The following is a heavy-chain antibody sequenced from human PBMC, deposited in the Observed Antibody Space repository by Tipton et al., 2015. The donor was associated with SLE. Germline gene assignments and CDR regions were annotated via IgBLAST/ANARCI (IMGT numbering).Heavy chain of an antibody. D-gene: IGHD3-10*01. CDR1: GGSLSGHY. CDR3: AKQVYGSGSYAYFDY. CDR2: ISASGSST. Sequence: LSLTCAVYGGSLSGHYWSWIRQSPGKGLEWVSVISASGSSTYSADSVKGRFTISRDNSKNTLYLQMNSLRAEDTAVYYCAKQVYGSGSYAYFDYWGQGTLVTVSS. J-gene: IGHJ4*02. V-gene: IGHV3-23*01.